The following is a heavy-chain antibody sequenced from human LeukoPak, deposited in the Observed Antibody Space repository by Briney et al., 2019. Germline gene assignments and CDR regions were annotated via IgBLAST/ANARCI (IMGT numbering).Heavy chain of an antibody. CDR1: GGSISSYY. V-gene: IGHV4-4*07. CDR2: IYTSGST. J-gene: IGHJ4*02. D-gene: IGHD3-10*01. Sequence: SETLSLTCTVSGGSISSYYWSWIRQPAGKGLEWIGRIYTSGSTNYNPSLKSRVTMSVDTSKNQFSLKLSSVAAADTAVYYCARTSPGLLWFGELLPPYFDYWGQGTLVTVSS. CDR3: ARTSPGLLWFGELLPPYFDY.